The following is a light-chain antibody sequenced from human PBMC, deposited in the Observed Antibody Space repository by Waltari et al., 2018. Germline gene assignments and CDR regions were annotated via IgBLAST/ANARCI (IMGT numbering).Light chain of an antibody. J-gene: IGKJ1*01. CDR2: GAS. Sequence: EIVMTQSPATLSVSPGERATLSCRASQSVSSNFAWYQQKPGQAPRLLIYGASTRATGIPARGSGSGSVTEFTLTISSLQSEDFAVYCCQQYNNWPPWTFGQGTKVEIK. V-gene: IGKV3-15*01. CDR3: QQYNNWPPWT. CDR1: QSVSSN.